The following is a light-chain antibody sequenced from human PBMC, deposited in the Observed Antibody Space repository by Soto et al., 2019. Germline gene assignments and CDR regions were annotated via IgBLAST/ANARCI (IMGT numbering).Light chain of an antibody. CDR1: QSVSRY. Sequence: EIVLTQSPGTLSLSPGERATLSCRASQSVSRYLAWYQQKAGQAPRLLIYGTSSRATGIPDRFRGSGSGTDFTLNISRLETEDFAVYYCQQYGSSSGYTFGQGTKLEIK. CDR3: QQYGSSSGYT. CDR2: GTS. J-gene: IGKJ2*01. V-gene: IGKV3-20*01.